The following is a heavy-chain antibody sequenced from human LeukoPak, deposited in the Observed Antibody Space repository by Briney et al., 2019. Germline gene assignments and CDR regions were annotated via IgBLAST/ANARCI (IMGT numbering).Heavy chain of an antibody. CDR1: GFTFSSYA. D-gene: IGHD3-3*01. CDR2: ISGSGGST. J-gene: IGHJ4*02. V-gene: IGHV3-23*01. Sequence: PGGSLRLSCAASGFTFSSYAMSWVRQAPGKGLEWVSAISGSGGSTYYADSVKGRFTISRDNSKNTLYLQMNSLRAEDTAVYYCAKDIIYDFWSGYQISYFDYWGQGTLVTVSS. CDR3: AKDIIYDFWSGYQISYFDY.